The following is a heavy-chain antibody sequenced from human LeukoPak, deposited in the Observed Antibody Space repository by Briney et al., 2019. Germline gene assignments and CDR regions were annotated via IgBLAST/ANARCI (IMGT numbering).Heavy chain of an antibody. Sequence: SATLSLTCTVSGGSISSGDYYWSWIRQPPGKGLEWIGYIYYSGSTYYNPSLKSRVTISVDTSKNQFSLKLSSVTAADTAVYYCARVRYSSSWYVPNWFDPWGQGTLVTVSS. CDR1: GGSISSGDYY. CDR3: ARVRYSSSWYVPNWFDP. D-gene: IGHD6-13*01. J-gene: IGHJ5*02. CDR2: IYYSGST. V-gene: IGHV4-30-4*01.